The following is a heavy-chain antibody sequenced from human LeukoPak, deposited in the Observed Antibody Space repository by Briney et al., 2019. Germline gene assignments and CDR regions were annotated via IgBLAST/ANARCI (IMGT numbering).Heavy chain of an antibody. V-gene: IGHV1-8*03. Sequence: ASVKVSCKASGYTFTSYDINWVRQATGQGLEWMGWMNPNSGNTGYAQKFQGRVTITRNTSISTAYMELSSLRSEDTAVYYCARVPAATHYTYYFDYWVQGTLVTVSS. CDR2: MNPNSGNT. D-gene: IGHD2-2*01. CDR3: ARVPAATHYTYYFDY. CDR1: GYTFTSYD. J-gene: IGHJ4*02.